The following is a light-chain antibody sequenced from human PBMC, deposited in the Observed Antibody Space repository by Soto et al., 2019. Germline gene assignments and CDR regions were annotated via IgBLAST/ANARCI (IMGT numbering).Light chain of an antibody. J-gene: IGLJ2*01. CDR1: SSDVGSYNL. CDR2: EGS. CDR3: CSYAGSIVV. Sequence: SVLTQPASVSGSPGQSITISCTGTSSDVGSYNLVSWYQQHPGKAPKLMIYEGSKRPSGVSNRFSGSKSGNTASLTISGLQAEDEADYYCCSYAGSIVVFGGGTKLTVL. V-gene: IGLV2-23*01.